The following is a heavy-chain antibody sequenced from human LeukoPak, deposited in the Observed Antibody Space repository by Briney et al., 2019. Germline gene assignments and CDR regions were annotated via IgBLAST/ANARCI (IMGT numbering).Heavy chain of an antibody. Sequence: KPGGSLRLSCTASGFTFGDYALSWFRKPPGKGLKWEVFFRSKAYGGTTEYDASVKGRFTISRDDYKSIAYLQMNSLKTEDTAVYYCTRSGDYYPDNWFDPWGQGTLVTVSS. V-gene: IGHV3-49*05. CDR3: TRSGDYYPDNWFDP. CDR2: FRSKAYGGTT. D-gene: IGHD1-26*01. CDR1: GFTFGDYA. J-gene: IGHJ5*02.